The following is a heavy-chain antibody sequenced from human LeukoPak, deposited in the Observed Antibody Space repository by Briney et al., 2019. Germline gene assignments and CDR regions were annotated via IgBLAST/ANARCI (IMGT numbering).Heavy chain of an antibody. CDR2: IAVTGGT. J-gene: IGHJ4*02. CDR1: GFTLSNYA. D-gene: IGHD4-17*01. Sequence: GGSLRLSCTASGFTLSNYAMSWVRQGPGKGLEWVSAIAVTGGTYHADSVKGRFTISRDNSKNTLYLQMNSLRAEDTAVYFCARSRLSNYGDLFDSWGQGTLVTVSS. CDR3: ARSRLSNYGDLFDS. V-gene: IGHV3-23*01.